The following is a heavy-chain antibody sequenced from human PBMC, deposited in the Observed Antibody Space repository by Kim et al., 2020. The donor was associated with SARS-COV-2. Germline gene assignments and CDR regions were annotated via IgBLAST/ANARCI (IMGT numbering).Heavy chain of an antibody. CDR3: AYSSSWYYYYYGMDV. V-gene: IGHV1-18*04. J-gene: IGHJ6*02. D-gene: IGHD6-13*01. CDR2: ISAYNGNT. Sequence: ASVKVSCKASGYTFTSYGISWVRQAPGQGLEWMGWISAYNGNTNYAQKLQGRVTMTTDTSTSTAYMELRSLRSDDTAVYYCAYSSSWYYYYYGMDVWGQGTTVTVSS. CDR1: GYTFTSYG.